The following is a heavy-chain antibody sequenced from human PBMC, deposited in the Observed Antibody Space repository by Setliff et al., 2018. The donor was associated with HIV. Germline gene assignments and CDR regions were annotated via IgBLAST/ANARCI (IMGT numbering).Heavy chain of an antibody. CDR2: FHHSGSV. D-gene: IGHD5-18*01. J-gene: IGHJ4*02. CDR1: GYSISTAYY. CDR3: ARQVGSQYSYWAYYFDS. V-gene: IGHV4-38-2*01. Sequence: SETLSLTCAVSGYSISTAYYWGWIRQSPEKGLEWIGGFHHSGSVHYNPSLKSRVSISGQTSKNQFSLKLTSVTAADTAVYSCARQVGSQYSYWAYYFDSWGQGALVTVSS.